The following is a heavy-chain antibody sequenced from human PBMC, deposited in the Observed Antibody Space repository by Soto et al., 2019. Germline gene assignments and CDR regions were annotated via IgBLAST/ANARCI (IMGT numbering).Heavy chain of an antibody. D-gene: IGHD4-17*01. CDR2: IYYSGGT. CDR3: ATMHACGDYAPFDN. Sequence: QVQLQESGPGLVKPSQTLSLSCTVSGGSIRSGGYYWSWIRQHPGKGLEWIGYIYYSGGTDYNPSLKSRVTMSLDTSKYQFSLRLTAVTAADTAVYFCATMHACGDYAPFDNWGQGTLVTVAT. CDR1: GGSIRSGGYY. V-gene: IGHV4-31*03. J-gene: IGHJ4*02.